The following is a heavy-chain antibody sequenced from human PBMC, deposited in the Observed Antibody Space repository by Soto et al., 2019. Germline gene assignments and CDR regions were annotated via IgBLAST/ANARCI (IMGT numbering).Heavy chain of an antibody. V-gene: IGHV3-66*01. CDR3: TGDMNSRNLFGH. Sequence: EVQLVESGGSLVQPGGSLRLSCAVSGLSVRTDYMSWVRQAPGKGLERVSGIDGSGGTYYADSVKGRFTISRDNSKNTLYLQMNSLGVEDTAVYYCTGDMNSRNLFGHWGQGTLVTVSS. D-gene: IGHD3-22*01. J-gene: IGHJ5*02. CDR1: GLSVRTDY. CDR2: IDGSGGT.